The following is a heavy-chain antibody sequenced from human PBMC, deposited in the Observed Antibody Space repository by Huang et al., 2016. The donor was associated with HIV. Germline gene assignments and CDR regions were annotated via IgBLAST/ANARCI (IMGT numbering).Heavy chain of an antibody. CDR1: GFTFGNEG. D-gene: IGHD3-22*01. CDR2: IRSKDYSETT. CDR3: TRESVYPNYYDGSGFYFDY. Sequence: EVKFVESGGGLVKPGRSLRLSCTASGFTFGNEGMSWFRKATGKGLEVVGCIRSKDYSETTEYDAAVKGRFTISRDDSKSIAYLQMNSLKPEDTAGYYCTRESVYPNYYDGSGFYFDYWGQGTLVTVSS. V-gene: IGHV3-49*05. J-gene: IGHJ4*02.